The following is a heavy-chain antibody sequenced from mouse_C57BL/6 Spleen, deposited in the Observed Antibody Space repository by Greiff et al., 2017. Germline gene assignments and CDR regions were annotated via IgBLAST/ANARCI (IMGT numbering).Heavy chain of an antibody. Sequence: VQLQQPGAELVRPGSSVKLSCKASGYTFTSYWMDWVKQRPGQGLEWIGNIYPSDSETHYNQKFKDKATLTVDTSSSTAYMQLSSLTSEDSAVYYWARSGRYRNQCYFDDWGQGTTLTVSS. D-gene: IGHD2-5*01. CDR1: GYTFTSYW. V-gene: IGHV1-61*01. J-gene: IGHJ2*01. CDR2: IYPSDSET. CDR3: ARSGRYRNQCYFDD.